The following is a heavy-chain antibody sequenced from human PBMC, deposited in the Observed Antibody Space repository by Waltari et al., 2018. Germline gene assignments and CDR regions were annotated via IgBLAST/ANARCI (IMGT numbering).Heavy chain of an antibody. CDR3: ARDNVRYYDSSGKALDGFDI. V-gene: IGHV4-4*07. Sequence: QVQLQESGPGLVKPSATLSRACTVTGGSIRSYYRSWIRQPAGKGLEWLGPLYTSGSTNYNPSLTSRVTMSVDTSKNQFSLKLSSVTAADTAVYYCARDNVRYYDSSGKALDGFDIWGQGTMVTVSS. CDR2: LYTSGST. J-gene: IGHJ3*02. D-gene: IGHD3-22*01. CDR1: GGSIRSYY.